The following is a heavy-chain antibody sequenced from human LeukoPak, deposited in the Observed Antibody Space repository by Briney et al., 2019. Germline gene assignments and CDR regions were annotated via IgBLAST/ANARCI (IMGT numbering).Heavy chain of an antibody. Sequence: GASVTVSCKASGYTFTDYYVHWVRQAPGQGLEWMGWINPNSGGTNYAQKFQGRVTMTRDTSISTAYMELSRLRSDDTAVYYCAREGPIVGATHLVDYWGQGTLVTVSS. CDR1: GYTFTDYY. J-gene: IGHJ4*02. CDR3: AREGPIVGATHLVDY. V-gene: IGHV1-2*02. CDR2: INPNSGGT. D-gene: IGHD1-26*01.